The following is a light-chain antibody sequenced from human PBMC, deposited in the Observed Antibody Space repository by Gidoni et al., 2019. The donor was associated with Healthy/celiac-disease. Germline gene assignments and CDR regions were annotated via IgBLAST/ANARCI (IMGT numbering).Light chain of an antibody. V-gene: IGKV1D-8*03. CDR2: AAS. CDR3: QQYYSFPWT. CDR1: QGIISY. J-gene: IGKJ1*01. Sequence: VIWMTQSPSLLSASPGDRVTISCRMSQGIISYLAWYQQKPGKATELLIYAASPLQSGVPFRFSGSGSGTDFALAIRCLQSEYFATYYCQQYYSFPWTFGQGTKVEIK.